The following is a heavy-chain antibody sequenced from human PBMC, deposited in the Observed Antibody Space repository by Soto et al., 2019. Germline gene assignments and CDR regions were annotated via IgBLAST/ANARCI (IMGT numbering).Heavy chain of an antibody. Sequence: VYLVESGGGVVQPGRSRRLSCAASRLTFNIYDIYWVRQAPGKGLEWVALISHDGTNKYYAESVKGRFTISRDNSKNTLYLQMNSLRPDDTAVYHCAIIHSGSYGFDVWGQGTVVTFSS. V-gene: IGHV3-30*03. CDR1: RLTFNIYD. CDR3: AIIHSGSYGFDV. D-gene: IGHD1-26*01. CDR2: ISHDGTNK. J-gene: IGHJ3*01.